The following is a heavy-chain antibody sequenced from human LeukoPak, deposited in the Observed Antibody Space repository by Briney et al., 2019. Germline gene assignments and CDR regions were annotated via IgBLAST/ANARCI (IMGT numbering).Heavy chain of an antibody. Sequence: PGGSLRLSCAASGFTFSSYGMHWVRQAPGKGLEWVSYISSGSITIYYADSVKGRFTISRDNAKNSLFLQMNSLRAEDTAVYYCARDFTDGDYYFDYWGQGTLVTVSS. CDR2: ISSGSITI. CDR3: ARDFTDGDYYFDY. J-gene: IGHJ4*02. CDR1: GFTFSSYG. V-gene: IGHV3-48*01. D-gene: IGHD4-17*01.